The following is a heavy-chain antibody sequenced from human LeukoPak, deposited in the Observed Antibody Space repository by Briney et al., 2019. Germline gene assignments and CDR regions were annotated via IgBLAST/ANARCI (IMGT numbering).Heavy chain of an antibody. D-gene: IGHD3-9*01. CDR2: IYYSGST. Sequence: SETLSLTCTVSGGSISSSSYYWGWIRQPPGKGLEWIGSIYYSGSTYYNPSLKSRVTISVDTSKNQFSLKLSSVTAADTAVYYCARSLRYFDWLLSGIFDYWGQGTLVTVSS. CDR3: ARSLRYFDWLLSGIFDY. V-gene: IGHV4-39*01. CDR1: GGSISSSSYY. J-gene: IGHJ4*02.